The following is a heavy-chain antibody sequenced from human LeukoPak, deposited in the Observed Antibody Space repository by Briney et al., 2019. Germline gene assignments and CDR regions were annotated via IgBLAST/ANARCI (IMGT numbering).Heavy chain of an antibody. CDR3: AELGITTIGGV. CDR1: GFTFSSYE. CDR2: ISSSGSTI. D-gene: IGHD3-10*02. J-gene: IGHJ6*04. Sequence: GGSLRLSCAASGFTFSSYEMNWVRQAPGKGLEWVSYISSSGSTIYYADSVKGRFTISRDNAKNSLYLQMNSLRAEDAAVYYCAELGITTIGGVWGKGTTVTISS. V-gene: IGHV3-48*03.